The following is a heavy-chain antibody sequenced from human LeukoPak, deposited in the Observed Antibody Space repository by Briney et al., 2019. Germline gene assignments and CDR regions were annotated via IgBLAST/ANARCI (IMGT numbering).Heavy chain of an antibody. V-gene: IGHV3-48*03. CDR3: ARGTGYCLDP. D-gene: IGHD2-2*03. Sequence: GGSLRLSCAASGFTFSSYEMNWVRQAPGKGLDWVSYISSSDSSIYYADSVKGRFTISRDNAKNSLYLQMNSLRAEDTAVYYCARGTGYCLDPWGQGTLVTVSS. CDR1: GFTFSSYE. J-gene: IGHJ5*02. CDR2: ISSSDSSI.